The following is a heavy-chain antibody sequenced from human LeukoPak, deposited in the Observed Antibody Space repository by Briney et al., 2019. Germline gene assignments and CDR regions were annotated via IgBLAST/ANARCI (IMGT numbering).Heavy chain of an antibody. J-gene: IGHJ4*02. CDR1: GYTFTSYY. D-gene: IGHD3-10*01. V-gene: IGHV1-46*01. CDR3: AREGGLLWFGELPNSNYFDY. Sequence: GASVKVSCKASGYTFTSYYMHWVRQAPGQGLEWMGIINPSGGSTSYAQKFQGRVTMTRDMSTSTVYMELSSLRSEDTAVYYCAREGGLLWFGELPNSNYFDYWGQGTLVTVSS. CDR2: INPSGGST.